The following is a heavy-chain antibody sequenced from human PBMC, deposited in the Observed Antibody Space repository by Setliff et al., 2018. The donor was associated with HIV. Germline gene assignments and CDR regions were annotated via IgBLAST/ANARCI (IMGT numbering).Heavy chain of an antibody. D-gene: IGHD3-22*01. CDR1: GDSFSCNSNH. CDR3: ARHASTWYYESSGPHFDY. CDR2: IYTSGST. V-gene: IGHV4-39*01. Sequence: TSETLSLTCTVSGDSFSCNSNHWGWIRQPPGKGLEWIGRIYTSGSTNYNPSLSSRLTISVDTSKNQVSLRLSSATAADTAVYYCARHASTWYYESSGPHFDYWGQGTLVTVSS. J-gene: IGHJ4*02.